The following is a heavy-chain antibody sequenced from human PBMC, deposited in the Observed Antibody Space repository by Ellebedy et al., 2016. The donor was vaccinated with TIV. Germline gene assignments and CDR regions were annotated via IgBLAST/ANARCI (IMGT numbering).Heavy chain of an antibody. CDR3: ARQLGIVDY. Sequence: MPSETLSLTCTVSGGSISSYYWSWIRQPPGKGLEWIGYIYYSGSTYYNPSLKSRVTISVDTSKNQFSLKLSSVTAADTAVYYCARQLGIVDYWGQGTLVTVSS. J-gene: IGHJ4*02. D-gene: IGHD7-27*01. CDR2: IYYSGST. V-gene: IGHV4-59*08. CDR1: GGSISSYY.